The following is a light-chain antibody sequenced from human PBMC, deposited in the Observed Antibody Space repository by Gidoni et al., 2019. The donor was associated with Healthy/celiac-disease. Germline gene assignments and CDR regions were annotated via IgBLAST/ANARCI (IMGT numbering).Light chain of an antibody. V-gene: IGKV3-11*01. J-gene: IGKJ4*01. CDR3: QQRSNWPPLT. CDR2: DAS. Sequence: EIVLTQSTATLSLSPGARATLPCRASQSVSRYIAWYQQNPGQAPRLLIYDASNRATGIPARFSGSGSGTYFTLTISSLEPEDFAFYYCQQRSNWPPLTFGGGTKVEIK. CDR1: QSVSRY.